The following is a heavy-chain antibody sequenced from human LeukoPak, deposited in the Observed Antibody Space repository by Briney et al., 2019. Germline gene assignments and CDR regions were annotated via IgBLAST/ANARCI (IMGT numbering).Heavy chain of an antibody. V-gene: IGHV4-30-4*01. CDR3: EREAREMATNAHDAFDI. CDR2: IYHSGST. CDR1: GGSITSGDSH. Sequence: PSETLSLTCTVSGGSITSGDSHWSWMRQSPGKGLEWIGYIYHSGSTYYNPSLKSRLTISVDTSKNQFSLKLSSVTAADTAVYYCEREAREMATNAHDAFDIWGQGTMVTVSS. D-gene: IGHD5-24*01. J-gene: IGHJ3*02.